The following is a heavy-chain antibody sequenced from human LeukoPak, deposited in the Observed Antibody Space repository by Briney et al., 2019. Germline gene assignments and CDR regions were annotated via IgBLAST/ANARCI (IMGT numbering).Heavy chain of an antibody. J-gene: IGHJ6*02. CDR1: GFTFSSYG. CDR2: IRYDGSNK. V-gene: IGHV3-30*02. D-gene: IGHD6-19*01. Sequence: GGSLRLSCAASGFTFSSYGMHWVHQAPGKGLEWVAFIRYDGSNKYYADSVKGRFTISRDNSKNTLYLQMNSLRAEDTAVYYCAKDPLYSVAGPPRYYGMDVWGQGTTVTVSS. CDR3: AKDPLYSVAGPPRYYGMDV.